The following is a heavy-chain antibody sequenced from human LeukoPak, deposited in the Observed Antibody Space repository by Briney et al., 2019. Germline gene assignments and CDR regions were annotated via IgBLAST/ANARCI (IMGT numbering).Heavy chain of an antibody. CDR1: GGSISSGGYS. Sequence: PSQTLSLTCAVSGGSISSGGYSWSWIRQPLGKGLEWIGYIYHSGSTYYTPSLKSRVTISVDTSKNQFSLKLSSVTAADTAVYYCARLPQLPIYFDYWGQGTLVTVSS. CDR2: IYHSGST. D-gene: IGHD1-7*01. V-gene: IGHV4-30-2*01. J-gene: IGHJ4*02. CDR3: ARLPQLPIYFDY.